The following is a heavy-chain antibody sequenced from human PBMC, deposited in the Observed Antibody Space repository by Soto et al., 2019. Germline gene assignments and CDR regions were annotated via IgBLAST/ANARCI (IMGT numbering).Heavy chain of an antibody. Sequence: EVQLLESGGGLVQPGGSLRLSCAASGFTFSSYAMSWVRQAPGKGLEWVSAISGSGGSTYYADSVKGRFTISRDNFQNTLYLQMNSLGGGDAAVFFCWKDPPFGGVGAWAVPGGGDDYWGQGTLVTVSS. D-gene: IGHD3-3*01. CDR1: GFTFSSYA. V-gene: IGHV3-23*01. CDR3: WKDPPFGGVGAWAVPGGGDDY. CDR2: ISGSGGST. J-gene: IGHJ4*02.